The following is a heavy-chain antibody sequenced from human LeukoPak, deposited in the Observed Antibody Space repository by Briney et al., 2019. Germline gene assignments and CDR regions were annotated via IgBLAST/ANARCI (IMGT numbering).Heavy chain of an antibody. V-gene: IGHV1-69*06. Sequence: SVKVSCKASGYTFTGYYMHWVRQAPGQGLEWMGGIIPIFGTANYAQKFQGRVTITADKSTSTAYMELSSLRSEDTAVYYCAVFAVARRSFDYWGQGTLVTVSS. CDR2: IIPIFGTA. CDR3: AVFAVARRSFDY. D-gene: IGHD3-3*01. CDR1: GYTFTGYY. J-gene: IGHJ4*02.